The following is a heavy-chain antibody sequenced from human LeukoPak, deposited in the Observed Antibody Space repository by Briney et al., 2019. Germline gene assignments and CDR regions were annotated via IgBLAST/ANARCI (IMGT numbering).Heavy chain of an antibody. CDR2: IQPRDSDT. V-gene: IGHV5-51*01. Sequence: GESLKISCKASGHTFTNYWIGWVRQMPGKGLEWMGIIQPRDSDTRYSPSFQGQVTLSADKSISTAYLQWSSLKASDTAIYYCARALVGAATLSYWGQGTLVTVSS. D-gene: IGHD1-26*01. J-gene: IGHJ4*02. CDR1: GHTFTNYW. CDR3: ARALVGAATLSY.